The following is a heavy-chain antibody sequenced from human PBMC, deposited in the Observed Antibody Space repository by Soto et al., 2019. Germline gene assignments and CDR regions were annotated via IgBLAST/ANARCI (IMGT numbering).Heavy chain of an antibody. J-gene: IGHJ4*02. CDR2: IYYSGST. CDR3: ARLLRRDDYDYIWGSYRPSWYFDY. V-gene: IGHV4-39*01. CDR1: GGSISSSSYY. Sequence: SETLSLTCTVSGGSISSSSYYWGWIRQPPGKGLEWIGSIYYSGSTYYNPSLKSRVTISVDTSKNQFSLMLSSVTAADTAVYYCARLLRRDDYDYIWGSYRPSWYFDYWGQGTLVTVSS. D-gene: IGHD3-16*02.